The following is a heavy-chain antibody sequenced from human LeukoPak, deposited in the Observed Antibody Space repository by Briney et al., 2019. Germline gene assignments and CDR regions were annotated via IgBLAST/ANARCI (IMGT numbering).Heavy chain of an antibody. J-gene: IGHJ4*02. CDR2: IYTTGTT. D-gene: IGHD3-10*01. CDR3: GRQGYPASYYFVGY. V-gene: IGHV4-4*07. CDR1: GGSINSYY. Sequence: SETLTLTCTVSGGSINSYYWGWVRQPAGKGLEWIGRIYTTGTTNYSPSLKSRLTMSLDTSKNQFSLKLRSVTAADTAVYYCGRQGYPASYYFVGYWSQGNLVTVSS.